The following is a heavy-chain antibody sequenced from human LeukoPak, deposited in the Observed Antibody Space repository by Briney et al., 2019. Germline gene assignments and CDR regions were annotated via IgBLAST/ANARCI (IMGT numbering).Heavy chain of an antibody. V-gene: IGHV3-30*02. D-gene: IGHD1-26*01. CDR3: AKDRSGSYSQGLDY. CDR1: GFIFSGYG. CDR2: MRYDGSNK. J-gene: IGHJ4*02. Sequence: GGSLRLSCAASGFIFSGYGMHWVRQAPGKGLEWVAFMRYDGSNKYYADSVKGRFTISRDNSKNTLYLQMNSLRAEDTAVYYCAKDRSGSYSQGLDYWGQGTPVIVSS.